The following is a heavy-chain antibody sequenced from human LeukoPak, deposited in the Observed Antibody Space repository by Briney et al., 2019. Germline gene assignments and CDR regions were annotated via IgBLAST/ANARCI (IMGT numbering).Heavy chain of an antibody. CDR3: ASWNEYPGSDY. CDR1: GFTFSSYT. Sequence: PGGSLRLSCAASGFTFSSYTMHWVRQAPGKGLEWVALISYDGSNKYYADSVKGRFTISRDNSKNTLYLQMNSLRAEDTAVYYCASWNEYPGSDYWGQGTLVTVSS. V-gene: IGHV3-30-3*01. D-gene: IGHD1-1*01. CDR2: ISYDGSNK. J-gene: IGHJ4*02.